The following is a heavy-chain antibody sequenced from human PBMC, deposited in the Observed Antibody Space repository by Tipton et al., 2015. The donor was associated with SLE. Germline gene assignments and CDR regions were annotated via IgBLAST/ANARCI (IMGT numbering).Heavy chain of an antibody. CDR3: ARDFYDILTGYYFDY. CDR2: INHSGST. D-gene: IGHD3-9*01. J-gene: IGHJ4*02. CDR1: GYSISSGYY. V-gene: IGHV4-38-2*02. Sequence: TLSLTCTVSGYSISSGYYWGWIRQPPGKGLEWIGEINHSGSTNYNPSLKSRVTISVDTSKNQFSLKLSSVTAADTAVYYCARDFYDILTGYYFDYWGQGTLVTVSS.